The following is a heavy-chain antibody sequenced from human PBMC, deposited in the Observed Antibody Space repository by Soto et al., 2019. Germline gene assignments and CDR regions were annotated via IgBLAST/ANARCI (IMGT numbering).Heavy chain of an antibody. CDR3: AKDVRSMRTTYFDY. CDR1: GFSFSIYA. Sequence: PGGSLRLSCAASGFSFSIYAMTWVRQAPGRGLEWVSGSSANGGDTYYADSVKGRFTVSRGNSKNTLYLQMNSLRAEDTAIYYCAKDVRSMRTTYFDYWGQGTLVTVSS. V-gene: IGHV3-23*01. CDR2: SSANGGDT. D-gene: IGHD2-8*01. J-gene: IGHJ4*02.